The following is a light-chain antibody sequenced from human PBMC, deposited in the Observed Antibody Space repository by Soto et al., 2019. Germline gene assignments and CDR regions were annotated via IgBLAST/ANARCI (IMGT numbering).Light chain of an antibody. CDR1: QSVSSY. CDR2: DAS. CDR3: QQRSNWPKT. V-gene: IGKV3-11*01. Sequence: EIVLTQSPATLSLSPGERATLSCRASQSVSSYLAWYQQKPGKAPRLLIYDASNSATGIPARFCGSGSGTDFTLTISSLEPEDFAVYYCQQRSNWPKTFGQGTKVDIK. J-gene: IGKJ1*01.